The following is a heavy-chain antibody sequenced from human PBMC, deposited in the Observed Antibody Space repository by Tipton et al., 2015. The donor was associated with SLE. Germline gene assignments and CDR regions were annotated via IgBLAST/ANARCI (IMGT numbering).Heavy chain of an antibody. CDR1: GDSITTATYY. J-gene: IGHJ4*02. CDR2: VYNSGTA. CDR3: ARGPGRPGLAYYFDY. V-gene: IGHV4-39*07. Sequence: TLSLTCTVSGDSITTATYYWGWIRQTPGKGLEWLGSVYNSGTAYYNPSLKSRVTISVDTSKNQFSLKLSSVTAADTAVYYCARGPGRPGLAYYFDYWGQGTLVTVSS. D-gene: IGHD3-10*01.